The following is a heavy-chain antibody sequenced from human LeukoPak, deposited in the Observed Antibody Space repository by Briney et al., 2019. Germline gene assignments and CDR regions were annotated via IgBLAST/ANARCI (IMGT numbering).Heavy chain of an antibody. CDR1: GGSFSGYY. J-gene: IGHJ4*02. D-gene: IGHD4-17*01. V-gene: IGHV4-34*01. CDR3: AATTVTNDY. CDR2: INHSGST. Sequence: SETLSLTCAVYGGSFSGYYWSWIRQPPGKGLEWIGEINHSGSTNYNPSLKSRVTISVDTSKNQFSLKLSSVTAADTAVYYCAATTVTNDYWGQGTLVTVSS.